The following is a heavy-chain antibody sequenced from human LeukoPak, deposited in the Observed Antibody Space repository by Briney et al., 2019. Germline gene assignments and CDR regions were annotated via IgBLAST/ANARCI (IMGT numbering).Heavy chain of an antibody. J-gene: IGHJ6*02. V-gene: IGHV1-69*13. CDR2: IIPIFGTA. Sequence: PSASVKVSCKASGGTFSSYAISWVRQAPGQGLEWMGGIIPIFGTANYAQKFQGRVTITADESTSTAYMELGSLRSEDTAVYYCARDQKKNDYYYYGMDVWGQGTTVTVSS. CDR3: ARDQKKNDYYYYGMDV. CDR1: GGTFSSYA. D-gene: IGHD1-1*01.